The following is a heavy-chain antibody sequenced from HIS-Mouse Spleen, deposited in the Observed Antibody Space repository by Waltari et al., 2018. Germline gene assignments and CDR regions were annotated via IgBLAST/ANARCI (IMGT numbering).Heavy chain of an antibody. Sequence: QLQLQESGPGLVKPSETLSLTCTVSGGSISSSSYYWGWIRQPPGKGLGWIGSIYYSGSTYYTPSLKSRVTISVDTSKNQFSLKLSSVTAAYTAVYYCAREIPYSSSWYDWYFDLWGRGTLVTVSS. J-gene: IGHJ2*01. CDR3: AREIPYSSSWYDWYFDL. CDR2: IYYSGST. D-gene: IGHD6-13*01. V-gene: IGHV4-39*07. CDR1: GGSISSSSYY.